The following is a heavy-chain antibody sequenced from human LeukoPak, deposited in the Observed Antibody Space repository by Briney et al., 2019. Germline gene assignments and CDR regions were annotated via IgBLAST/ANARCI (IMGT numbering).Heavy chain of an antibody. Sequence: AGGSLRLSCAASGFTFRSYSMNWVRQAPGKGLEWVSAISGSGGSTYYADSVKGRFTISRDNSKNTLYLQMNSLRAEDTAVYYCAKEGGLEYYDFWSGPAYYFDYWGQGTLVTVSS. V-gene: IGHV3-23*01. J-gene: IGHJ4*02. D-gene: IGHD3-3*01. CDR3: AKEGGLEYYDFWSGPAYYFDY. CDR1: GFTFRSYS. CDR2: ISGSGGST.